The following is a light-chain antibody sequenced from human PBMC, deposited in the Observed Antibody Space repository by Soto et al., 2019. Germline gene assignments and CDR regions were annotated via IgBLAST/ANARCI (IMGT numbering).Light chain of an antibody. CDR3: NSYTSSSTWV. J-gene: IGLJ3*02. CDR1: RSDVGGYNY. CDR2: EVS. V-gene: IGLV2-14*01. Sequence: QSALTQPASVSGSPGQSITISCTGTRSDVGGYNYVSWYQHHPGKAPKLMIYEVSNRPSGVSNRFSGSKSGNTASLTISGLQAEDEADYYCNSYTSSSTWVFGGGTKLTVL.